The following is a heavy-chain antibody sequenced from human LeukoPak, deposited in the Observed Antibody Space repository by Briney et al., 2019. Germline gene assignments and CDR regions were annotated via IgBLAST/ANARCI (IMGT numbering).Heavy chain of an antibody. Sequence: GGSLRLSCAASGFTFSSYWMDWVRQAPGKGLEWVANLKPDGRDKYYSDSVKGRFTISRDDAKNLLYLQMYSLRAEDTALYYCARDLSGDGYNKFGHWGQGTRVTVSP. CDR3: ARDLSGDGYNKFGH. V-gene: IGHV3-7*01. J-gene: IGHJ4*02. D-gene: IGHD5-24*01. CDR1: GFTFSSYW. CDR2: LKPDGRDK.